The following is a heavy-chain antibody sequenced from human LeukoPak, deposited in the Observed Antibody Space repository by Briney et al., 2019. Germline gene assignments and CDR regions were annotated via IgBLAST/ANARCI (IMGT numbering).Heavy chain of an antibody. CDR1: GILFSSNY. Sequence: GGSLRLSCVASGILFSSNYMSWVRQAPGKGLEWVSFIDSTGSTYYADSVKGSFTISRDNSRNTLYLQMNSLRVEDTAVYYCAKSESLRYSYGRGTLDTWGQGTMVTVSS. V-gene: IGHV3-66*01. D-gene: IGHD5-18*01. CDR3: AKSESLRYSYGRGTLDT. J-gene: IGHJ3*02. CDR2: IDSTGST.